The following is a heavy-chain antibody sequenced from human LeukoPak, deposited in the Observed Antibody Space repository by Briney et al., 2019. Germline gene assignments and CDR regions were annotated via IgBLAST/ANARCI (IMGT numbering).Heavy chain of an antibody. V-gene: IGHV3-30*18. Sequence: GGSLRLSCAASGFTFSSYGMHWVRQAPGKGLEWVAVISYDGSNKYYADSVKGRFTISRDNSKNTLYLQMNSLRAEDTAVYYCAELDITMIGGVWGKGTTVTISS. CDR2: ISYDGSNK. D-gene: IGHD3-10*02. CDR3: AELDITMIGGV. J-gene: IGHJ6*04. CDR1: GFTFSSYG.